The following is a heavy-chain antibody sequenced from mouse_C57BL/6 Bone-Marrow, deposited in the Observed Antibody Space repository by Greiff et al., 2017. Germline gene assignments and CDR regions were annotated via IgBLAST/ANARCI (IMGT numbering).Heavy chain of an antibody. V-gene: IGHV1-55*01. D-gene: IGHD1-1*01. CDR3: ARVSGYGSLFAY. CDR2: IYPGSGST. J-gene: IGHJ3*01. CDR1: GYTFTSYW. Sequence: VQLQQPGAELVKPGASVKMSCKASGYTFTSYWITWVKQRPGQGLEWIGDIYPGSGSTNYNEKFKSKATLTVDTSSSTAYMQLSSLTSEDSAVYYCARVSGYGSLFAYWGQGTLVTVSA.